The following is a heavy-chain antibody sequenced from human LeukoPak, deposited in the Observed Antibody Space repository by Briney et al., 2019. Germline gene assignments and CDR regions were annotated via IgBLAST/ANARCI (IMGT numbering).Heavy chain of an antibody. CDR1: GGSISSYY. CDR2: IYYSGST. D-gene: IGHD6-13*01. CDR3: ARGPDSSSWYVPFDY. Sequence: PSETLSLTCTVSGGSISSYYWSWIRQPPGKGLGWIGYIYYSGSTNYNPSLKSRVTISVDASKNQFSLKLSSVTAADTAVYYCARGPDSSSWYVPFDYWGQGTLVTVSS. J-gene: IGHJ4*02. V-gene: IGHV4-59*08.